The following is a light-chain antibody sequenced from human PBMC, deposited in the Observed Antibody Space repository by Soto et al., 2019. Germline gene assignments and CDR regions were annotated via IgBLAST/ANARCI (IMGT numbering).Light chain of an antibody. CDR2: LDRSGSY. J-gene: IGLJ3*02. CDR1: SGHSTYI. CDR3: ETWYSNTHKV. V-gene: IGLV4-60*02. Sequence: QLVLTQSSSASASLGSSVKLTCILSSGHSTYIIAWHQQQPGKAPRFLMTLDRSGSYNRGSGVPDRFSGSSSGADRYLTISNLQFEDEGDYYCETWYSNTHKVLGGGPKLTVL.